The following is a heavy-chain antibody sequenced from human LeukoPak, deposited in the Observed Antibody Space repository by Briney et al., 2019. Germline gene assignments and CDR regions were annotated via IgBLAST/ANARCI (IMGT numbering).Heavy chain of an antibody. V-gene: IGHV6-1*01. CDR3: ARGSFYTFDI. Sequence: SQTLSLTCGISGDSVSSNSAAWNWIRQSPSRVLEWLGRTFYRSNWYNDYAPSVKSRITVNPDTSKNQFSLQLNSVTPEDTAVYYCARGSFYTFDIWGQGTMVTVSS. J-gene: IGHJ3*02. CDR2: TFYRSNWYN. D-gene: IGHD2/OR15-2a*01. CDR1: GDSVSSNSAA.